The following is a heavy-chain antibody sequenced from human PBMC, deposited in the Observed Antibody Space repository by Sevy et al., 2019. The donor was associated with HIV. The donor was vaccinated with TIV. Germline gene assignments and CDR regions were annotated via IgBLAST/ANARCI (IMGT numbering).Heavy chain of an antibody. CDR1: GFIFNNYA. V-gene: IGHV3-23*01. D-gene: IGHD3-22*01. CDR3: ARDYFPAYYAISGLGHY. Sequence: GGSLRLSCAASGFIFNNYAMNWVRQAPGKGLEWVSGISGRDGTTFYADSVKGRFTLSRDNTTNTLYLQMNSQRAEDTAVYYCARDYFPAYYAISGLGHYWGQGTLVTVSS. CDR2: ISGRDGTT. J-gene: IGHJ4*02.